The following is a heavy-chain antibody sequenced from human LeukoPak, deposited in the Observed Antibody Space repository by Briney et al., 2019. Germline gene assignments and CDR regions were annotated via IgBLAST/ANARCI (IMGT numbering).Heavy chain of an antibody. J-gene: IGHJ5*02. V-gene: IGHV2-70*11. Sequence: SGPTLVKPTQTLTLTCTFSGFSLSTSGMCVSWIRQPPGKALEWLARIDWDDDKYYSTSLKTRLTISKDTSKNQVVLTMTNMDPVDTATYYCARNYDSSGYGWFDPWGQGTLVTVSS. CDR3: ARNYDSSGYGWFDP. D-gene: IGHD3-22*01. CDR1: GFSLSTSGMC. CDR2: IDWDDDK.